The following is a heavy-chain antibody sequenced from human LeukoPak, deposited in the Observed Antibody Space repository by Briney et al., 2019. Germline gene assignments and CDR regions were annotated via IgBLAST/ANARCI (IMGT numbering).Heavy chain of an antibody. CDR3: ARGEMRQYYFDY. Sequence: SETLSLTCTGSAGSISSGGYYWSWIRQHPGKGLEWIGYIYYSGSTYYNPSLKSRVTISVDTSKNQFSLKLSSVTAADTAVYYCARGEMRQYYFDYWGQGTLVTVSS. V-gene: IGHV4-31*03. CDR1: AGSISSGGYY. CDR2: IYYSGST. J-gene: IGHJ4*02. D-gene: IGHD5-24*01.